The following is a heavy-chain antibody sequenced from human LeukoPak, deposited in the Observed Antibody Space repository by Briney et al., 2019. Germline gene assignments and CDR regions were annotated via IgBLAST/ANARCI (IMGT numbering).Heavy chain of an antibody. CDR3: AKDPPAEGIAAAGTPHYYYYGMDV. CDR1: GFTFSSYG. V-gene: IGHV3-30*02. Sequence: PGGSLRLSCAASGFTFSSYGMHWVRQAPGKGLEWVAFIRYDGSNKYYADSVKGRFTISRDNSKNTLYLQMNSLRAEDTAVYYCAKDPPAEGIAAAGTPHYYYYGMDVWGQGTTVTVSS. CDR2: IRYDGSNK. D-gene: IGHD6-13*01. J-gene: IGHJ6*02.